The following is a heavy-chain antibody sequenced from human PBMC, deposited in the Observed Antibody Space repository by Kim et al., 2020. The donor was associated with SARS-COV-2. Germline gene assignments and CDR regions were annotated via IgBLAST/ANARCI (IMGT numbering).Heavy chain of an antibody. V-gene: IGHV6-1*01. CDR3: ARNFHTGFDY. Sequence: NGYAVSLRGRITINQDTSKNQFSLHLNSVTPEDTAVYYCARNFHTGFDYWGQGTLVTVSS. J-gene: IGHJ4*02. CDR2: N.